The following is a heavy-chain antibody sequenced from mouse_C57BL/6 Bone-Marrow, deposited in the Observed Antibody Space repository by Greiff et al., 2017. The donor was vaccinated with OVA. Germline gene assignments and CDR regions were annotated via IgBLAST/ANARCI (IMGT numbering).Heavy chain of an antibody. Sequence: QVQLQQSGPELVKPGASVKLSCKASGYTFTSYDINWVKQRPGQGLEWIGWIYPGDGSAKYNEKFKGKATLTVDTSSSTAYMERHSLTSDDSAVYVWARSALPAWFAYWGQGTLVTVSA. CDR3: ARSALPAWFAY. V-gene: IGHV1-85*01. D-gene: IGHD1-2*01. CDR1: GYTFTSYD. CDR2: IYPGDGSA. J-gene: IGHJ3*01.